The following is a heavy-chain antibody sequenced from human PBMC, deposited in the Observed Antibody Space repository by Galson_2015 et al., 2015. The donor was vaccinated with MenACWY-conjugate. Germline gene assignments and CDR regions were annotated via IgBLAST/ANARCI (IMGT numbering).Heavy chain of an antibody. J-gene: IGHJ4*02. CDR1: GYTVSTYW. CDR3: ARHRDGYTNDY. V-gene: IGHV5-51*01. D-gene: IGHD5-24*01. Sequence: QSGAAVKKPGDSLKISCKGSGYTVSTYWGAWVRQMPGKGLGGMAIIYPGDSDTRYSPSFQGLVTISADKSIATAYLQWSSLKAWDAAIYYCARHRDGYTNDYWSQGTLVTVSS. CDR2: IYPGDSDT.